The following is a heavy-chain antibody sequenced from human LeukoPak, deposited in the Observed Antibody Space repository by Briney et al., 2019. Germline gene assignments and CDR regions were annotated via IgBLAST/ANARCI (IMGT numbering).Heavy chain of an antibody. D-gene: IGHD4-17*01. Sequence: ASVKVSCKVSGYTLTELSMHWVRQAPGKGLEWMGGFDPEDGETIYAQKFQGRLTMTRNTSISTAYMELSSLRSEDTAVYYCARGRPPGSTTVIPNCFDPWGQGTLVTVSS. CDR3: ARGRPPGSTTVIPNCFDP. J-gene: IGHJ5*02. V-gene: IGHV1-24*01. CDR1: GYTLTELS. CDR2: FDPEDGET.